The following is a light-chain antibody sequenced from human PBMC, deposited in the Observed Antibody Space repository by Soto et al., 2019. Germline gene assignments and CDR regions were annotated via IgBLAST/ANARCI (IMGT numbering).Light chain of an antibody. CDR2: GAS. CDR3: QQYNNWPPGK. Sequence: ELVMTQSPATLSVSPGARATLSCRASPSVSSNLAWYQKKPGKAPRLLIYGASTSSTGIPARFSGSGSGTAVTITISSLQSADFAVYYCQQYNNWPPGKFGQRTKVYSK. V-gene: IGKV3-15*01. J-gene: IGKJ1*01. CDR1: PSVSSN.